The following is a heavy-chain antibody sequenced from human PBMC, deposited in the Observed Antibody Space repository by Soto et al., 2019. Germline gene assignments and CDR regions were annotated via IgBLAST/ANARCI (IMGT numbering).Heavy chain of an antibody. CDR1: RCTLTYYA. V-gene: IGHV3-23*01. Sequence: GGSLSLSCGASRCTLTYYAMYWVRQAPGEGLEWVTAISGRGSTTSYADSVKGRFTISRDTSNNTLYLQLNSLRAADTAIYYCAKAGRIIEVQHPFYFDYWGQGTLVTVS. CDR3: AKAGRIIEVQHPFYFDY. CDR2: ISGRGSTT. J-gene: IGHJ4*02. D-gene: IGHD3-10*01.